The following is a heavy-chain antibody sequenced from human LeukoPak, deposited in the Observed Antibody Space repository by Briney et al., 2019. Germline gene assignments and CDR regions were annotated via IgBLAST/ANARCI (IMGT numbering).Heavy chain of an antibody. D-gene: IGHD6-6*01. V-gene: IGHV3-74*01. Sequence: GGSLRLSCTASGFSFSGHWMHWARQLPGKGLVWVSRISPTGSTTSYADSVKGRFTFSGDNAKNTLYLQVNNLRAEDTAVYYCARGPNSNWSGLDFWGQGTLLTVSS. CDR2: ISPTGSTT. CDR1: GFSFSGHW. CDR3: ARGPNSNWSGLDF. J-gene: IGHJ4*02.